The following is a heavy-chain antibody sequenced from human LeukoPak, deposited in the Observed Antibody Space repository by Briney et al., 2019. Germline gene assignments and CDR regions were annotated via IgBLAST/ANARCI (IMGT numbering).Heavy chain of an antibody. CDR2: ISYDGSNK. D-gene: IGHD3-22*01. CDR1: GFTFSSYG. Sequence: SLRLSCAASGFTFSSYGMHWVRQAPGKGLEWVAVISYDGSNKYYADSVKGRFTISRDNSKNTLYLQMNSLRAEDTAVYYCAKDLRRDYYDSVGFDYWGQGTLVTVSS. V-gene: IGHV3-30*18. J-gene: IGHJ4*02. CDR3: AKDLRRDYYDSVGFDY.